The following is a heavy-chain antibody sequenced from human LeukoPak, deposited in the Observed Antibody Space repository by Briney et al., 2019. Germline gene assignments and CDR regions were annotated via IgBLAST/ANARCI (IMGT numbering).Heavy chain of an antibody. D-gene: IGHD6-19*01. V-gene: IGHV3-53*01. J-gene: IGHJ4*02. CDR3: AKTVGWLDFDY. Sequence: GGSLRLSCTVSGFTVSSNSMSWVRQAPGKGLEWVSFIYSDNTHYSDSVKGRFTISRDNSKNTLYLQMNSLRAEDTAVYYCAKTVGWLDFDYWGQGTLVTVSS. CDR2: IYSDNT. CDR1: GFTVSSNS.